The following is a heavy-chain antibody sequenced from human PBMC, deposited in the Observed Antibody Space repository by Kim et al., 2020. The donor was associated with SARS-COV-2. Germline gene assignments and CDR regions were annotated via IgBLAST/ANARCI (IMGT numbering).Heavy chain of an antibody. CDR2: ISYDGSNK. V-gene: IGHV3-30*18. J-gene: IGHJ4*02. CDR1: GFTFSSYG. Sequence: GGSLRLSCAASGFTFSSYGMHWVRQAPGKGLEWVAVISYDGSNKYYADSVKGRFTISRDNSKNTLYLQMNSLRAEDTAVYYCAKTWGRFGELLHLDYWGQGTLVTVSS. CDR3: AKTWGRFGELLHLDY. D-gene: IGHD3-10*01.